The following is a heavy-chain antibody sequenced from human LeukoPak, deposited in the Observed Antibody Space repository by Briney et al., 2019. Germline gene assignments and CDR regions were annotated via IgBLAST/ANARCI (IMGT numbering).Heavy chain of an antibody. Sequence: GGSLRLSCAASGFTFSSYGMHWVRQAPGKGLEWVAVISYDGSNKYYADSVKGRFTISRDNAKNSLYLQMNSLRAEDTAVYYCARDVGAVDNWGQGTLVTVSS. CDR3: ARDVGAVDN. J-gene: IGHJ4*02. CDR2: ISYDGSNK. V-gene: IGHV3-30*03. CDR1: GFTFSSYG. D-gene: IGHD6-19*01.